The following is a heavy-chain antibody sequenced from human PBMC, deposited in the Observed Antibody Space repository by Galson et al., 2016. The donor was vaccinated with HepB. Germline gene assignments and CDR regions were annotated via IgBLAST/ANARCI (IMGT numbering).Heavy chain of an antibody. J-gene: IGHJ4*02. Sequence: SLRLSCAVSGFTFSTYVMNWVRQAPGKGLEWVSVISGSATRTHNADSVKGRFTISRDNSKNTLYLQMNSLRAEDTAVYYCARGSRNHDTVLPGAPHFDYWGQGTLVTVSS. V-gene: IGHV3-23*01. CDR3: ARGSRNHDTVLPGAPHFDY. CDR1: GFTFSTYV. CDR2: ISGSATRT. D-gene: IGHD2-8*01.